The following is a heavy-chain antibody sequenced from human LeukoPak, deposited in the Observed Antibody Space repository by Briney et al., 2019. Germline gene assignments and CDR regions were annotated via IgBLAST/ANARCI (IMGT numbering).Heavy chain of an antibody. CDR3: ARGKTVTASRLGY. CDR1: GYTFTGYY. Sequence: ASVKVSCKASGYTFTGYYMHWVRQAPGQGLEWMGWINPNSGGTNYAQKFQGRVTMTRDTSISTAYMELSRLRSDDTAAYYCARGKTVTASRLGYWGQGTLVTVSS. D-gene: IGHD2-21*02. V-gene: IGHV1-2*02. J-gene: IGHJ4*02. CDR2: INPNSGGT.